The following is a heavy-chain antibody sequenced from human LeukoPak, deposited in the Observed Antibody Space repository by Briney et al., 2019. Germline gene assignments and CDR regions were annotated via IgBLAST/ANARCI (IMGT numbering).Heavy chain of an antibody. J-gene: IGHJ4*02. CDR1: GFTFDDYA. CDR3: AKDSTPWGMAVAGRGTRPYFDY. D-gene: IGHD6-19*01. CDR2: ISWNSGSI. Sequence: PAGGSLRLSWAASGFTFDDYAMHWVRQAPGKGLEWVSGISWNSGSIGYADSVKGRFTISRDNAKNSLYLQMNSLRAEDTALYYCAKDSTPWGMAVAGRGTRPYFDYWGQGTLVTVSS. V-gene: IGHV3-9*01.